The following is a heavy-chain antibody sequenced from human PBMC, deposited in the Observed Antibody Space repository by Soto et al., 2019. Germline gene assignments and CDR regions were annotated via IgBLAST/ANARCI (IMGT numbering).Heavy chain of an antibody. CDR2: IYYSGSA. CDR3: ARINIAGTFYYDN. J-gene: IGHJ4*02. V-gene: IGHV4-30-4*01. CDR1: GGSISSGDYY. Sequence: SETLSLTCSVSGGSISSGDYYWSWVRQPPGKGLEWIGYIYYSGSAYYNPSLKTRLAMSVDTSNNHFSLKLSSVTVADTAVYYCARINIAGTFYYDNCGQGTPVTVYS. D-gene: IGHD6-13*01.